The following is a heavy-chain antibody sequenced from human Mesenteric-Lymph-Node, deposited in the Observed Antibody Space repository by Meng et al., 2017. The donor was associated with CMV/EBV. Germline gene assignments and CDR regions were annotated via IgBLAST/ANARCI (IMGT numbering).Heavy chain of an antibody. CDR2: INPNSGGT. Sequence: YTFTGYYMHWVRQAPGQGLEWMGRINPNSGGTTYAQKFQGRVTMTRDTSISTAYMELSRLRSDDTAVYYCALYYYGSGSYYNGESLDYWGQGTLVTVSS. V-gene: IGHV1-2*06. J-gene: IGHJ4*02. D-gene: IGHD3-10*01. CDR3: ALYYYGSGSYYNGESLDY. CDR1: YTFTGYY.